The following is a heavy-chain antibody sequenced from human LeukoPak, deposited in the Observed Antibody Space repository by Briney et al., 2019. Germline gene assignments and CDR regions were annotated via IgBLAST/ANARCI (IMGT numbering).Heavy chain of an antibody. CDR1: GFTFSSYS. J-gene: IGHJ4*02. Sequence: GGSLRLSCAASGFTFSSYSMNWVRQAPGKGLEWVSSISSSSSYIYYADSVKGRFTISRDNAKNSLYLQMNSLRAEDTAVYYCAREWELLEAFDYWGQGTLSPSPQ. CDR3: AREWELLEAFDY. CDR2: ISSSSSYI. D-gene: IGHD1-26*01. V-gene: IGHV3-21*01.